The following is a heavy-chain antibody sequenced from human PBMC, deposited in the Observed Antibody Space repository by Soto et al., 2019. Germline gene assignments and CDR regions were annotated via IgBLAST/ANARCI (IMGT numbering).Heavy chain of an antibody. CDR3: ARDERELNHHSYYGMDV. V-gene: IGHV3-21*01. J-gene: IGHJ6*02. Sequence: PGGSLRLSCAASGFTFSSYSMNWVRQAPGKGLEWVSSISSSSSYIYYADSVKGRFTISRDNAKNSLYLQMNSLRAEDTAVYYCARDERELNHHSYYGMDVWGQGTTVTVSS. D-gene: IGHD1-26*01. CDR1: GFTFSSYS. CDR2: ISSSSSYI.